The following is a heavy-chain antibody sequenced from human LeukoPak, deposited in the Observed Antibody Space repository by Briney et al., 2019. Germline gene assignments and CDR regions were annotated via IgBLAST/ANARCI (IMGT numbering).Heavy chain of an antibody. CDR1: GSSINSAYY. J-gene: IGHJ4*02. Sequence: SETLSLTCTVSGSSINSAYYWGWIRQPPGKGLEWIGTIYPSGSTSYNPSLKSRVTISLDTSKNQFSLKLSSVTAADTAVYYCARAMSSSLFYFDYWGQGTLVTVSS. V-gene: IGHV4-38-2*02. D-gene: IGHD6-13*01. CDR2: IYPSGST. CDR3: ARAMSSSLFYFDY.